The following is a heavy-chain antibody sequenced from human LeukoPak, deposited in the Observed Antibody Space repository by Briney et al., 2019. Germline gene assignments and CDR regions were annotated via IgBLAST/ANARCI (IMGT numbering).Heavy chain of an antibody. D-gene: IGHD3-10*01. CDR3: TRDEGELWFGELYDY. Sequence: GGSLRLSCTASGFTFGDYAMSWVRQAPGKGLEWVGFIRSKAYGGTTEYAASVKGRFTISRDDSKSIAYLQMNSLKTEDTAVYYCTRDEGELWFGELYDYWGQGTLVTVSS. V-gene: IGHV3-49*04. J-gene: IGHJ4*02. CDR1: GFTFGDYA. CDR2: IRSKAYGGTT.